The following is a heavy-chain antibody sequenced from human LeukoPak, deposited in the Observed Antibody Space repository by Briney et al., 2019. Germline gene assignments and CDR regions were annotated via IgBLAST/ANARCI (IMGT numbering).Heavy chain of an antibody. D-gene: IGHD3-10*01. CDR1: GYTFTGYY. CDR3: ARQQIRFGKSGQIY. V-gene: IGHV1-2*02. Sequence: GASVKVSCKASGYTFTGYYMHWVRQAPGQGLEWMGWINPNSGGTNYAQKFQGRVTMTRDMSISTAYMELSRLRSDDTAVYYCARQQIRFGKSGQIYWGQGTLVTVSS. CDR2: INPNSGGT. J-gene: IGHJ4*02.